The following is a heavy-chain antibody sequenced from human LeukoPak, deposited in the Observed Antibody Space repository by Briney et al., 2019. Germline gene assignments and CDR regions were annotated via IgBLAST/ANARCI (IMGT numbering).Heavy chain of an antibody. V-gene: IGHV3-21*01. D-gene: IGHD3-10*01. Sequence: PGGSLRLSCAASGFTLSSYSMNWVRQAPGKGLEWVSSISSSSSYIYYADSVKGRFTISRDNAKNSLYLQMNSLRAEDTAVYYCASEYYGSGSYRMIGRYYYYMDVWGKGTTVTISS. CDR3: ASEYYGSGSYRMIGRYYYYMDV. CDR2: ISSSSSYI. CDR1: GFTLSSYS. J-gene: IGHJ6*03.